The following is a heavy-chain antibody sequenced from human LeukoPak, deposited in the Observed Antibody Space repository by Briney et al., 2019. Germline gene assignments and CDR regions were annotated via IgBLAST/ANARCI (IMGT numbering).Heavy chain of an antibody. CDR2: INPNSGGT. J-gene: IGHJ6*02. CDR1: GGTFSSYA. Sequence: ASVKVSCKASGGTFSSYAISWVRQAPGQGLEWMGRINPNSGGTNYAQKFQGRVTMTRDTSISTAYMELSRLRSDDTAVYYCARDGSISGGMDVWGQGTTVTVSS. D-gene: IGHD1-20*01. V-gene: IGHV1-2*06. CDR3: ARDGSISGGMDV.